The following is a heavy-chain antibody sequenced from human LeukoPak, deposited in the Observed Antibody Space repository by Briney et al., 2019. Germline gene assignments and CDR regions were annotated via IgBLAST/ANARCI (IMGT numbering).Heavy chain of an antibody. CDR1: GFPLRSYA. J-gene: IGHJ3*02. CDR3: AKGPAFNAFDI. V-gene: IGHV3-23*01. Sequence: GGSLRLSCAASGFPLRSYAMNWVRQAPGKGLEWVSSISNSGGSTYYADSVKGRFTISRDNSRDTLYLQMNSLRADDTAIYYCAKGPAFNAFDIWGQGTMVTASS. D-gene: IGHD2-2*01. CDR2: ISNSGGST.